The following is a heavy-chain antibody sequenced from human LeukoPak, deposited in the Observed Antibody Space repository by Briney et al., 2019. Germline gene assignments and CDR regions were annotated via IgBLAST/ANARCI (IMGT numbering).Heavy chain of an antibody. J-gene: IGHJ4*02. CDR2: INSDGSST. V-gene: IGHV3-74*01. CDR3: ARAVVAATRSDY. CDR1: GFTFSTYW. D-gene: IGHD2-15*01. Sequence: PWGSLRLSCAASGFTFSTYWMHWVRQAPGKGLVWVSRINSDGSSTSYADSVKGRFTISRDNAKNTLYLQMNSLRAEDTAVYYCARAVVAATRSDYWGQGTLVTVSS.